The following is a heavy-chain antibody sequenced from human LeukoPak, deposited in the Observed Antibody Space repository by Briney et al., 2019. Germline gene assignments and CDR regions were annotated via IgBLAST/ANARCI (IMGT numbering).Heavy chain of an antibody. CDR3: ARDGSTVTNYYFDY. CDR2: ISSSSTYI. J-gene: IGHJ4*02. D-gene: IGHD4-11*01. CDR1: GFTFSSYS. V-gene: IGHV3-21*01. Sequence: KSGGSLRLSCAVSGFTFSSYSMNWVRQAPGKGLEWVSSISSSSTYIYYADSVKGRFTISRDNAKNSLYLQMNSLRAEDTAVYYCARDGSTVTNYYFDYWGQGTLVTVSS.